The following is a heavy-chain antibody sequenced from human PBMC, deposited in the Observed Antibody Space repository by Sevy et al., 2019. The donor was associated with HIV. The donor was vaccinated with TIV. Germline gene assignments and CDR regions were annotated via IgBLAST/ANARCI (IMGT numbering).Heavy chain of an antibody. V-gene: IGHV3-7*01. J-gene: IGHJ2*01. CDR2: INEDGSGT. CDR1: AFTFNNFW. Sequence: GGSLRLSCAASAFTFNNFWMSWVRQAPGKGLEWVAHINEDGSGTYYVDSVRGRFTMSRDNAKSSVYVQMNSLRAEDTAVYYCAREIWGAWGYFDLWGRGTLVTVSS. CDR3: AREIWGAWGYFDL. D-gene: IGHD3-16*01.